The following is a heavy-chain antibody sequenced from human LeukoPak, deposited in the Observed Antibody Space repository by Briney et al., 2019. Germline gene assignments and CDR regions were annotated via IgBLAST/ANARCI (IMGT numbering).Heavy chain of an antibody. CDR3: ARVGIYCSGGSCDNFDY. V-gene: IGHV3-53*01. J-gene: IGHJ4*02. Sequence: GGSLRLSCAASGFTVSSNCMSWVRQAPGKGLEWVSVIYSGGSTYYADSVKGRFTISRDNSKNTLYLQMNSLRAEDTAVYYCARVGIYCSGGSCDNFDYWGQGTLVTVSS. CDR1: GFTVSSNC. CDR2: IYSGGST. D-gene: IGHD2-15*01.